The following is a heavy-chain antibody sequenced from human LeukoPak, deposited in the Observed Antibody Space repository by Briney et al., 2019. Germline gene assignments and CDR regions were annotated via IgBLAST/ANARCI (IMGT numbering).Heavy chain of an antibody. V-gene: IGHV4-59*11. CDR1: GGSISPHY. CDR3: ARGGWSLDY. Sequence: SETLSLTCSVSGGSISPHYWSWIRQPPGKGLEWIGYIYYSGTTNHNPSLKSRVTISVDTSKNQFSLKLSSVTGADTAVYYCARGGWSLDYWGQGTLVTVSS. J-gene: IGHJ4*02. CDR2: IYYSGTT. D-gene: IGHD6-19*01.